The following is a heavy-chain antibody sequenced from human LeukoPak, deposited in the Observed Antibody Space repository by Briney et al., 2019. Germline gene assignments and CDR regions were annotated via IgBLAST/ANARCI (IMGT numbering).Heavy chain of an antibody. CDR1: GFTFSSNW. Sequence: GRSLRLSCAASGFTFSSNWMSWVRQAPGKRLEWVANIKEDGSEKYYVDSVKGRFTISRDNAKNSLYLQMNSLRAEDTAVYYCARDRRPDPYYFDYWGQGTLVTVSS. J-gene: IGHJ4*02. D-gene: IGHD2-2*01. V-gene: IGHV3-7*03. CDR3: ARDRRPDPYYFDY. CDR2: IKEDGSEK.